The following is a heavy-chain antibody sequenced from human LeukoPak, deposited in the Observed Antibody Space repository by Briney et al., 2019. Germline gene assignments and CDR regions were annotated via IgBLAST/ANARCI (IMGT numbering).Heavy chain of an antibody. CDR2: ISYDGSNK. V-gene: IGHV3-30*18. CDR3: AKDFEGFCGGDCYSMDF. Sequence: GGSLRLSCAASGFTFNNYVMHWVRQAPGKGLEWVALISYDGSNKYYADSVRGRFTISRDNSKNTLYLQMNSLRPEDTAVYYCAKDFEGFCGGDCYSMDFWGQGTLPPSPQ. J-gene: IGHJ4*02. D-gene: IGHD2-21*02. CDR1: GFTFNNYV.